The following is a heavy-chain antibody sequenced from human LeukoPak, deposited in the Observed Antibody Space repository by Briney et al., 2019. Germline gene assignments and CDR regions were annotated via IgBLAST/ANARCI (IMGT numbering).Heavy chain of an antibody. CDR3: AKGGPTGSNYFDF. CDR2: ISSSGSTI. Sequence: GGSLRLSCAASGFTFSDYYMSWIRQAPGKGLEWVSYISSSGSTIYYADSVKGRFTISRDNAKNSLYLQMNSLRADDTAVYYCAKGGPTGSNYFDFWGQGTLVTVSS. D-gene: IGHD1-26*01. CDR1: GFTFSDYY. V-gene: IGHV3-11*01. J-gene: IGHJ4*02.